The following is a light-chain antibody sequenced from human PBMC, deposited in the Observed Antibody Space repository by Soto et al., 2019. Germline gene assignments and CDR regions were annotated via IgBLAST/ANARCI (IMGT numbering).Light chain of an antibody. Sequence: EIVMTQSPATLSVSPGERATLSCRASQSVSSNLAWYQQKLGQDPRLLIYGASARATGIPARFSGSGSETEFTLTISSLQSEDFDVYYCQQYQSWPPTFGGGTKVEIK. V-gene: IGKV3-15*01. J-gene: IGKJ4*01. CDR3: QQYQSWPPT. CDR1: QSVSSN. CDR2: GAS.